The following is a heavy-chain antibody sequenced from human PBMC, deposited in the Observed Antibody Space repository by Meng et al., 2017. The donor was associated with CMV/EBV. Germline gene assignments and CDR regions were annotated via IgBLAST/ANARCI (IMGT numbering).Heavy chain of an antibody. Sequence: QVQLQESGPGLVKPSETLSRTCPVSGGSISSYYWSWIRQPAGKGLEWIGRIYTSGSTNYNPSLKSRVTMSVDTSKNQFSLKLSSVTAADTAVYYCVSRFPNTNAYHAVFDFWGRGALVTVSS. CDR1: GGSISSYY. D-gene: IGHD2-8*01. J-gene: IGHJ4*02. CDR2: IYTSGST. V-gene: IGHV4-4*07. CDR3: VSRFPNTNAYHAVFDF.